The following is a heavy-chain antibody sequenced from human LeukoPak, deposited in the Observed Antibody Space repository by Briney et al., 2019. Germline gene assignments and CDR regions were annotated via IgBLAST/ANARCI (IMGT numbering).Heavy chain of an antibody. CDR2: ISYDGSNK. J-gene: IGHJ1*01. V-gene: IGHV3-30*18. CDR1: GFTFSSYG. CDR3: AKDFYYYDSSGYIAEYFQH. D-gene: IGHD3-22*01. Sequence: RSGGSLRLSCAASGFTFSSYGMHWVRQAPGKGLEWVAVISYDGSNKYYADSVKGRFTISRDNSKSTLYLQMNSLRAEDTAVYYCAKDFYYYDSSGYIAEYFQHWGQGTLVTVSS.